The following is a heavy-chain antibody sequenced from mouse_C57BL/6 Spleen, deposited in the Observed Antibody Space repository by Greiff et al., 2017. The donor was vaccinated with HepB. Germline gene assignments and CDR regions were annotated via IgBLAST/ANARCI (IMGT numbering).Heavy chain of an antibody. V-gene: IGHV1-19*01. J-gene: IGHJ2*01. CDR1: GYTFTDYY. D-gene: IGHD1-1*02. CDR3: ARSGGSPPFDY. Sequence: VQLQQSGPVLVKPGASVKMSCKASGYTFTDYYMNWVKQSHGKSLEWIGVINPYNGGTSYNQKFKGKATLTVDKSSSTAYMELNSLTSEDSAVYYCARSGGSPPFDYWGQGTTLTVSS. CDR2: INPYNGGT.